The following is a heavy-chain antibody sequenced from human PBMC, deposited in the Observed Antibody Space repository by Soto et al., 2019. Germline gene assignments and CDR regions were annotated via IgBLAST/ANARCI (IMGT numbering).Heavy chain of an antibody. CDR2: INSDGSST. J-gene: IGHJ4*02. D-gene: IGHD2-15*01. V-gene: IGHV3-74*01. CDR1: GFTFSSYW. Sequence: EVQLVESGGGLVQPGGSLRLSCAASGFTFSSYWMHWVRQAPGKGLVWVSRINSDGSSTSYADSVKGRFTISRDNAKNTLYLQRNSLRAEDTAVYYCARVYCSGGSCYPLDYWGQGTLVTVSS. CDR3: ARVYCSGGSCYPLDY.